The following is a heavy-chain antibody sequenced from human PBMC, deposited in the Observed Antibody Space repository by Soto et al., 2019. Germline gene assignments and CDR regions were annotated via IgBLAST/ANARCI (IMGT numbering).Heavy chain of an antibody. CDR3: ARDGMGTLVGGMDV. D-gene: IGHD6-6*01. CDR1: GGTFSNDA. J-gene: IGHJ6*02. CDR2: IIPTYGTT. V-gene: IGHV1-69*01. Sequence: QVQLVQSGAEVKNHGSSVKVSCKTSGGTFSNDAISWVRQAPGQGLEWMGGIIPTYGTTHYAQKFQDRVKLTADESTGTAYMELSSLRSEDTGVYYCARDGMGTLVGGMDVLGQGTTVTVSS.